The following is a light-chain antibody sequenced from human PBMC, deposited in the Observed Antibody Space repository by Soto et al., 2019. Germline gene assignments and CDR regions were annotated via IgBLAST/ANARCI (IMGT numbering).Light chain of an antibody. CDR1: LGISSW. V-gene: IGKV1-12*01. CDR3: QQADTFPLT. Sequence: DIQMTQSPSSVSASVGDRVTITCLASLGISSWSAWYQQKPGKTPNLLIYAASSLQSGVPSRFSGSGSGTDFTLTISSLQPEDFATYYCQQADTFPLTFGGGTKVDIK. J-gene: IGKJ4*01. CDR2: AAS.